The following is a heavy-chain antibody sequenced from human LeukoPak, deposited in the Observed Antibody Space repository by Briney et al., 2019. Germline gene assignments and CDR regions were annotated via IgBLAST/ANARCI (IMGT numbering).Heavy chain of an antibody. J-gene: IGHJ4*02. CDR2: IRHDGSNK. CDR1: GFTFSSYG. D-gene: IGHD3-9*01. Sequence: GGSLRLSCAASGFTFSSYGMHWARQAPGKGLDWVAFIRHDGSNKYYADSVKGRFTISRDNSKNTLYLQMNGLRAEDTAMYYCAKAVLTGYYAGFDYWGQGTLVTVSS. CDR3: AKAVLTGYYAGFDY. V-gene: IGHV3-30*02.